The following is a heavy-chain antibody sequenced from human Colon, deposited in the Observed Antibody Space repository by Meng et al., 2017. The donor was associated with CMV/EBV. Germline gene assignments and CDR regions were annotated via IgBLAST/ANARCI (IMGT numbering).Heavy chain of an antibody. V-gene: IGHV3-23*03. CDR2: TYSGDTRT. Sequence: LKISCATAGFTLSNFAMSWVRQTPGRGLKWVSVTYSGDTRTYYADSVKGRFTMSRDNSRNSLYLQMNSLRPEDTGLYYCAKARYYYYYGMDVWGQGTTVTVSS. D-gene: IGHD2-15*01. J-gene: IGHJ6*02. CDR1: GFTLSNFA. CDR3: AKARYYYYYGMDV.